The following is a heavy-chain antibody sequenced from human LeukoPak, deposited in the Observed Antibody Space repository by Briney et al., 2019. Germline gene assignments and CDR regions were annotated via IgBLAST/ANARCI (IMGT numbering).Heavy chain of an antibody. CDR3: ASGPPRGYSGYDPHYPFDY. V-gene: IGHV3-21*01. CDR2: ISSSSSYI. Sequence: PGGSLRLSCAASGFTFSSYSMNWVRQAPGKGLEWVSSISSSSSYIYYADSAKGRFTISRDNAKNSLYLQMNSLRAEDTAVYYCASGPPRGYSGYDPHYPFDYWGQGTLVTVSS. CDR1: GFTFSSYS. J-gene: IGHJ4*02. D-gene: IGHD5-12*01.